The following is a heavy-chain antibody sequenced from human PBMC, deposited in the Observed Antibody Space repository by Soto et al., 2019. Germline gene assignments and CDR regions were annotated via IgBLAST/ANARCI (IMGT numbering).Heavy chain of an antibody. CDR1: GFSLTTSGVG. J-gene: IGHJ4*02. CDR2: IYWDDDK. D-gene: IGHD3-3*01. Sequence: QITLNESGPPVVKPAETLTLTCTFSGFSLTTSGVGVRWIRQSPGKAPEWLALIYWDDDKRYSASLKSRLTITKDTSKNQVVLTMASVDPADTATYYCAHRILRTVFGLVTTTAIYFDFWGQGTPVVVSS. V-gene: IGHV2-5*02. CDR3: AHRILRTVFGLVTTTAIYFDF.